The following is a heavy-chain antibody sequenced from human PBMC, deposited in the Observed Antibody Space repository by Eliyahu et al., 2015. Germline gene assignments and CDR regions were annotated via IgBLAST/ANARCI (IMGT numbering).Heavy chain of an antibody. CDR2: ITXSGSTK. J-gene: IGHJ6*04. V-gene: IGHV3-11*01. CDR3: XREISFYYYGMDV. Sequence: QVQLVESGGGLVKPGGSLXXSCAASGXTFXDXPXGWIRQAPGKGLEWVSYITXSGSTKYXADSVKGRFTISRDNAKNSLYLQMNSLRAEDTAVFYCXREISFYYYGMDVWGKGTTVIVSS. CDR1: GXTFXDXP.